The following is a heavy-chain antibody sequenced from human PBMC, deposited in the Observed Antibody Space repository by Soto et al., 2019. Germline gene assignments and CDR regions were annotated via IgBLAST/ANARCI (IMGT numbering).Heavy chain of an antibody. V-gene: IGHV6-1*01. CDR3: VREINSFDP. CDR1: GDSVSDTTAA. CDR2: TYYRSEWYT. J-gene: IGHJ5*02. Sequence: SQTLSLTCAISGDSVSDTTAAWNWIRQSPSRGLEWLGRTYYRSEWYTDYAEAVKRRITISPDTSKNLFSLLLSFVTYEDSAVYYCVREINSFDPWGLGTLVTVSS.